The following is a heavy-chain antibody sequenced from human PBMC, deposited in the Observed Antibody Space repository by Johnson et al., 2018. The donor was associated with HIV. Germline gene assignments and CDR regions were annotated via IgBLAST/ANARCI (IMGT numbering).Heavy chain of an antibody. CDR3: AKDIVYGVYGSQGAFHI. J-gene: IGHJ3*02. CDR1: GFTFSSYW. Sequence: VQLVESGGGLVQPGGSLRLSCAASGFTFSSYWMSWVRQAPGKGLEWVSGINWNGGSTSYADSVKGRFTISRDNAKTSLYLQMNGLRPEDTGIYYCAKDIVYGVYGSQGAFHIWGQGTMVTVSS. CDR2: INWNGGST. D-gene: IGHD4-17*01. V-gene: IGHV3-20*04.